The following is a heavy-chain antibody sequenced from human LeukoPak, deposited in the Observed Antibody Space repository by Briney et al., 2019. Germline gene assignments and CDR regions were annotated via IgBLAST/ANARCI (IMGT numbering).Heavy chain of an antibody. V-gene: IGHV3-21*04. Sequence: GGSLRLSCAASGFTFSSYSMNWVRQAPGKGLEWVSSISSSSSYIYYADSVKGRFTISRDNAKNSLYLQMNSLRAEDTAVYYCAKAFTITMIVVKKPYWGQGTLVTVSS. CDR1: GFTFSSYS. D-gene: IGHD3-22*01. CDR2: ISSSSSYI. CDR3: AKAFTITMIVVKKPY. J-gene: IGHJ4*02.